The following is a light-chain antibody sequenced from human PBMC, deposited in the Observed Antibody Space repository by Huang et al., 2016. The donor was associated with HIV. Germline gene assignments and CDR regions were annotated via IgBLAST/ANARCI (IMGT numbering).Light chain of an antibody. Sequence: IVMTQSPATMSVSPGQRVTLSCRASQSVSNKVAGYQKNPGQAPRLLIYDASKRAINTPARFSGSGSGTEFTLTINSLQSEDFAVYHCQQYNNWPRESFGQGTKLEIK. CDR3: QQYNNWPRES. CDR2: DAS. CDR1: QSVSNK. J-gene: IGKJ2*03. V-gene: IGKV3D-15*01.